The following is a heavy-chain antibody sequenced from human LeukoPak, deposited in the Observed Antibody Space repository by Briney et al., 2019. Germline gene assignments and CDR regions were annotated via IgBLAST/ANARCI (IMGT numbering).Heavy chain of an antibody. D-gene: IGHD3-3*01. V-gene: IGHV3-23*01. CDR3: AKGKLFTIFGVVYFDY. Sequence: GGSLRLSCAASGFTFSSYAMSWVRQAPGKGLEWDSAISGSGGSTYYADSVKGRFTISRDNSKNTLYLQMNSLRAEDTAVYYCAKGKLFTIFGVVYFDYWGQGTLVTVSS. CDR2: ISGSGGST. J-gene: IGHJ4*02. CDR1: GFTFSSYA.